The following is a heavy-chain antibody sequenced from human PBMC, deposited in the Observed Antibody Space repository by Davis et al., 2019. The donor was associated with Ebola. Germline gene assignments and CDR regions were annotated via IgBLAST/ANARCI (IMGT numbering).Heavy chain of an antibody. Sequence: SLKISCAASGFTFDDYAMHWVRQAPGKGLEWVSGISWNSGSIGYADSVKGRFTISRDNAKNSLYLQMNSLRAEDTALYYCAKEEVLWFGELLSGYFQHWGQGTLVTVSS. J-gene: IGHJ1*01. D-gene: IGHD3-10*01. CDR1: GFTFDDYA. V-gene: IGHV3-9*01. CDR3: AKEEVLWFGELLSGYFQH. CDR2: ISWNSGSI.